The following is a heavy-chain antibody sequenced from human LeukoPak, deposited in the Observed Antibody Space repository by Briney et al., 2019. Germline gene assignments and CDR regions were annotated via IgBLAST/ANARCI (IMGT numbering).Heavy chain of an antibody. CDR2: ISSSGSTI. CDR3: ARDPXVVXXXXGXDX. D-gene: IGHD2-15*01. Sequence: GGSLRLSCAASGFTFSDYFMTWIRQAPGKGLEWVSYISSSGSTIYYADSVKGRFTISRDNAKNSLYLQMNSLRAEDTAVYYCARDPXVVXXXXGXDXWGQGXTVTVSS. J-gene: IGHJ6*02. CDR1: GFTFSDYF. V-gene: IGHV3-11*01.